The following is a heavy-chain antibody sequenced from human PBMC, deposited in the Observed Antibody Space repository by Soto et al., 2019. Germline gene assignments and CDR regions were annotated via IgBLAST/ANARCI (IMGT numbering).Heavy chain of an antibody. CDR2: ISYDGSNK. Sequence: HPGGSLRLSCAASGFTFSSYGMHWVRQAPGKGLEWVAVISYDGSNKYYADSVKGRFTISRDNSKNTLYLQMNSLRAEDTAVYYCAKDLKATLFWSGYYRVYYYGMDVWGQGTTVTVSS. CDR1: GFTFSSYG. V-gene: IGHV3-30*18. D-gene: IGHD3-3*01. J-gene: IGHJ6*02. CDR3: AKDLKATLFWSGYYRVYYYGMDV.